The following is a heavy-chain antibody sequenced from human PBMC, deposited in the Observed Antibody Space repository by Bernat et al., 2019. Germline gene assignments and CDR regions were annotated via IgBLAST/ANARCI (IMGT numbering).Heavy chain of an antibody. CDR1: GFTFSSNA. CDR2: ISGSGGST. J-gene: IGHJ4*02. V-gene: IGHV3-23*01. D-gene: IGHD2-8*02. CDR3: AIDRLCTGGVCYVDY. Sequence: EVQLLESGGGLVQPGGSLRLSCAASGFTFSSNAMSWVRQAPGKGLEWVSAISGSGGSTYYADSVKDRFTISRDNSTNTLYLQMNSLRAEDTAVYYCAIDRLCTGGVCYVDYWGQGTLVTVSS.